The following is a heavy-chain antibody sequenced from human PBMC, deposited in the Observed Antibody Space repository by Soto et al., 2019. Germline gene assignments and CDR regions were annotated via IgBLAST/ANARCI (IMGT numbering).Heavy chain of an antibody. V-gene: IGHV4-59*08. Sequence: SETLSLTCTVSGGSISSYYWSWIRQPPGKGLEWIGYIYYSGSANYNPSLKSRVTISVDTSKNQFSLKLSSVTAADTAVYYCAIFVLLDCSGGSCYSRYFDYWGQGTLVTVSS. J-gene: IGHJ4*02. CDR1: GGSISSYY. D-gene: IGHD2-15*01. CDR3: AIFVLLDCSGGSCYSRYFDY. CDR2: IYYSGSA.